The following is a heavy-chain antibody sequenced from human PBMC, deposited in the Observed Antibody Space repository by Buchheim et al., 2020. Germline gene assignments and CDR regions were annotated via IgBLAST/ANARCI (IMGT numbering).Heavy chain of an antibody. Sequence: QVQLQESGPGLVKPSQTLSLTCTVSGGSISSGGYYWSWIRQHPGKGLEWIGYINYSGSTYSNPSLKSRVTIPEDTSKNQFSLKLSSVTAADTAVYYCARSQSARWTLDYYYYGMDVWGQGTT. CDR3: ARSQSARWTLDYYYYGMDV. V-gene: IGHV4-31*03. CDR2: INYSGST. J-gene: IGHJ6*02. D-gene: IGHD3/OR15-3a*01. CDR1: GGSISSGGYY.